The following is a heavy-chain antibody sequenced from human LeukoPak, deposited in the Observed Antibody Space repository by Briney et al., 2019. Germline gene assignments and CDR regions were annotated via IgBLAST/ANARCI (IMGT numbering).Heavy chain of an antibody. D-gene: IGHD3-10*01. V-gene: IGHV5-51*01. J-gene: IGHJ4*02. CDR2: FYPSDSDT. CDR1: GYNFRLYW. Sequence: GGFLKISCQGFGYNFRLYWTDWGRKWPGKGLEWMGTFYPSDSDTRYSPSFQGQVTISVDTSISTAYLQWRSVKASDTAMYYCARRYYGSGRKGYYDSWGQGSRVIVSS. CDR3: ARRYYGSGRKGYYDS.